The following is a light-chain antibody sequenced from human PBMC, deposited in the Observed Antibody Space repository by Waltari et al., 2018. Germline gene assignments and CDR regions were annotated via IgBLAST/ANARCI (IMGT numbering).Light chain of an antibody. V-gene: IGLV2-14*01. CDR3: SSYTSSSTLV. Sequence: QSALTQPAYVSGSPGQSITISYTGTSRDVGGYNYVSWYQQHPGKAPKLMIYEVSNRPSGVSNRFSGSKSGNTASLTISGLQAEDEADYYCSSYTSSSTLVFGGGTKLTVL. CDR2: EVS. J-gene: IGLJ3*02. CDR1: SRDVGGYNY.